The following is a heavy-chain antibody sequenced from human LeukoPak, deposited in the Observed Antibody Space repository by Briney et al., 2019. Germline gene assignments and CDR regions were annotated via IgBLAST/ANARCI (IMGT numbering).Heavy chain of an antibody. J-gene: IGHJ3*02. CDR1: GFTFSSYG. CDR3: AKGLGPYCSGGSCYFEAFDI. Sequence: GGSLRLSCAASGFTFSSYGMHWVRQAPGKGLEWVAVIWYDGSNKYYADSVKGRFTISRDNSKNTLYLQMNSLRAEDTAVYYCAKGLGPYCSGGSCYFEAFDIWGQGTMVTVSS. CDR2: IWYDGSNK. V-gene: IGHV3-33*06. D-gene: IGHD2-15*01.